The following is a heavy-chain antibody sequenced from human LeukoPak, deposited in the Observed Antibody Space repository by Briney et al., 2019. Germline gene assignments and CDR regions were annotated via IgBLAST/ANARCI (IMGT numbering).Heavy chain of an antibody. CDR2: IYYSGST. Sequence: PSETLSLTCTVSGGSISSYYWSWIRQPPGKGLEWIGYIYYSGSTNYNPSLKSRVTISVDTSKNQFSLKLSSVTAADTAVYYCARLWFGELLRGDNWFDPWGQGTLVTVSS. D-gene: IGHD3-10*01. J-gene: IGHJ5*02. CDR1: GGSISSYY. V-gene: IGHV4-59*08. CDR3: ARLWFGELLRGDNWFDP.